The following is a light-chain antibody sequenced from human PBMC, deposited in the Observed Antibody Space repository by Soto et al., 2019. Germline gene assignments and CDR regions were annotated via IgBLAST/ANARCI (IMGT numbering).Light chain of an antibody. CDR1: QSVTGSY. CDR3: QQYGDSPKT. Sequence: EIVLTQSPGTLSLSPGERATLSCRASQSVTGSYLAWYQQRPGQAPRLLIYGASSRATGIPDRFSGSGSVTDFTLSTSRLDPESFAVYYCQQYGDSPKTFGQGTKVEIK. J-gene: IGKJ1*01. V-gene: IGKV3-20*01. CDR2: GAS.